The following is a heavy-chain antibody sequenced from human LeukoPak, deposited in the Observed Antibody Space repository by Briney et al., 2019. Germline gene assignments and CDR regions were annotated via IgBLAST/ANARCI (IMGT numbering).Heavy chain of an antibody. D-gene: IGHD3-9*01. CDR1: GYTFTGYY. Sequence: ASVKVSCKASGYTFTGYYMHWVRQAPGQGLEWMGWINPNSGGTNYAQKFQGRVTMTRDTSISTAYMELSRLRSDDTAVYYCARGGTELRYFDWVEYGNNWFDPWGQGTLVTASS. V-gene: IGHV1-2*02. CDR2: INPNSGGT. CDR3: ARGGTELRYFDWVEYGNNWFDP. J-gene: IGHJ5*02.